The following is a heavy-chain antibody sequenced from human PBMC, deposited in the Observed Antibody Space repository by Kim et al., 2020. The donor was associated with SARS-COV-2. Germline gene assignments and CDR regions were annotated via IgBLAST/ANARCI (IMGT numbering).Heavy chain of an antibody. CDR3: ARREKLLWFENWYFDL. D-gene: IGHD3-10*01. V-gene: IGHV5-51*01. CDR1: GYSFTSYW. CDR2: IYPGDSDT. Sequence: GESLKISCKGSGYSFTSYWIGWVRQMPGKGLEWMGIIYPGDSDTRYSPSFQGQVTISADKSISTAYLQWSSLKASDTAMYYCARREKLLWFENWYFDLWGRGTLVTVSS. J-gene: IGHJ2*01.